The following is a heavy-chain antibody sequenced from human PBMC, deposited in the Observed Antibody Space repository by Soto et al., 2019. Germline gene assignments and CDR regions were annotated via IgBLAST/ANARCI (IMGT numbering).Heavy chain of an antibody. CDR1: GYTFTSYY. Sequence: QVQLVQSGAEVKKPGASVKVSCKASGYTFTSYYMHWVRQAPGQGLEWMGIINPSGGSTSYAQKFQGRVTMTRDTSPSTVYMELSSLRSEDTAVYYCARDSAGGYSYGPHYNWFDPWGQGTLVTVSS. CDR3: ARDSAGGYSYGPHYNWFDP. V-gene: IGHV1-46*01. J-gene: IGHJ5*02. CDR2: INPSGGST. D-gene: IGHD5-18*01.